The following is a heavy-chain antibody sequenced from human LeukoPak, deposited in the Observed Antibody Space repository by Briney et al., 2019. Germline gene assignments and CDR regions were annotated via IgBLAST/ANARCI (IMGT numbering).Heavy chain of an antibody. V-gene: IGHV3-74*01. CDR2: INSDGINT. CDR1: GFTFSSYW. Sequence: GGSLRLSCAASGFTFSSYWMHWVRHAPGKGLGWVSRINSDGINTSYADSVKGRFTISRDNAKNTPNLQMNSLRAEDTAVYYCARDLGQYYDTSDNWFDPWGRGTLVTVSS. J-gene: IGHJ5*02. D-gene: IGHD3-22*01. CDR3: ARDLGQYYDTSDNWFDP.